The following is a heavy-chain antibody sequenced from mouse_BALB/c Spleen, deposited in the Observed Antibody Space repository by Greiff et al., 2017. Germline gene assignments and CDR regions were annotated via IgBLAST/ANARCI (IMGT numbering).Heavy chain of an antibody. J-gene: IGHJ4*01. V-gene: IGHV5-6*01. D-gene: IGHD1-1*01. CDR2: ISSGGSYT. Sequence: EVKLMESGGDLVKPGGSLKLSCAASGFTFSSYGMSWVRQTPDKRLEWVATISSGGSYTYYPDSVKGRFTISRDNAKNTLYLQMSSLKSEDTAMYYCARDYGTYYAMDYWGQGTSVTVSS. CDR1: GFTFSSYG. CDR3: ARDYGTYYAMDY.